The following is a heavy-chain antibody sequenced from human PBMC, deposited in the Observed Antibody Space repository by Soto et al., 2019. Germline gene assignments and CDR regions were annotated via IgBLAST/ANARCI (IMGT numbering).Heavy chain of an antibody. Sequence: QVQLEQSGAEVKKPGASVKVSCKASGYIFTAYSMHWVRRAPGQGLQWMGVVNPSGGSTNYAQKFQGRITLTRDTSRNTFYMDLSSLTSEDTAVYFCARESAGKTLYGMDVWSQGTTVTVSS. V-gene: IGHV1-46*01. J-gene: IGHJ6*02. CDR3: ARESAGKTLYGMDV. CDR1: GYIFTAYS. CDR2: VNPSGGST. D-gene: IGHD1-1*01.